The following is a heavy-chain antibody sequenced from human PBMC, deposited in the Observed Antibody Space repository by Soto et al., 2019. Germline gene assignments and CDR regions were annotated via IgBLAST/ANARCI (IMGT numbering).Heavy chain of an antibody. J-gene: IGHJ3*02. D-gene: IGHD3-22*01. V-gene: IGHV3-48*02. CDR2: ISSSSSTI. Sequence: EVQLVESGGGLVQPGGSLRLSCAASGFTFSRYSMNWVRQAPGKGLEWVSYISSSSSTIYYADSVKGRFTISRDNAKNSLYLQMNSLRDEDTAVYYCGGDSSGYFYPDVFAIWGQGTLVTVSS. CDR3: GGDSSGYFYPDVFAI. CDR1: GFTFSRYS.